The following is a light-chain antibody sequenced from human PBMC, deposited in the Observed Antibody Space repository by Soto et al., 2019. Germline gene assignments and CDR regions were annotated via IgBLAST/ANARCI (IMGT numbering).Light chain of an antibody. J-gene: IGKJ4*01. CDR3: LQHKSYPLT. V-gene: IGKV1-17*03. CDR2: GAS. CDR1: QGIRNY. Sequence: DIQITHSPSAMSASVGDRVTITFRASQGIRNYLAWFQQKPGKVPKRLIYGASSLQSGVPSRFNGSGSGTEFTLTISSIQPEDFANYYCLQHKSYPLTFGGGTKVDIK.